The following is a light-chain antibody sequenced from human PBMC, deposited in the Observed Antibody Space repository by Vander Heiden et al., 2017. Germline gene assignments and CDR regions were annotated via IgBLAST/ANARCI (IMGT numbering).Light chain of an antibody. J-gene: IGLJ3*02. V-gene: IGLV1-44*01. CDR2: SND. Sequence: QSVLTQPPSASGPPGQRVTISCSGSSSNIGSNAVNWYQHLPGTAPKLLMSSNDQRPSGVPDRFSGSKSGASASLAIRGLQSEDEADYYCAAWDDSLSALVFGGGTKVTVL. CDR3: AAWDDSLSALV. CDR1: SSNIGSNA.